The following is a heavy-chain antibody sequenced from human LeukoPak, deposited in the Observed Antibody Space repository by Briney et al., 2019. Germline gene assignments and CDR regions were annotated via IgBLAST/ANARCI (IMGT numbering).Heavy chain of an antibody. Sequence: SETLSLTCTVSGGSISSYYWSWIRQPPGKGLEWIGYIYYSGSTNYNPSLKSRVTISVDTSKNQFSLKLSSVTAADTAVYYCARGQFFHGIGVVTAGRFDYWGQGTLVTVSS. CDR3: ARGQFFHGIGVVTAGRFDY. V-gene: IGHV4-59*01. CDR1: GGSISSYY. J-gene: IGHJ4*02. D-gene: IGHD3-3*01. CDR2: IYYSGST.